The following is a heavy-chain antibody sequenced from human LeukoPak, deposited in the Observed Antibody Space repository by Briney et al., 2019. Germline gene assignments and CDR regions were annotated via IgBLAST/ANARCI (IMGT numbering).Heavy chain of an antibody. D-gene: IGHD3-10*01. CDR3: ARRRLLWFGESTNYMDV. V-gene: IGHV3-74*01. CDR1: GFPFSSYW. CDR2: INSDGSST. J-gene: IGHJ6*03. Sequence: PGGSLRLSCAASGFPFSSYWMHWVRQAPGKGLVWVSRINSDGSSTSYADSVKGRFTISRDNAKNTLYLQMNSLRAEDRALYSCARRRLLWFGESTNYMDVWGEGTTVTVSS.